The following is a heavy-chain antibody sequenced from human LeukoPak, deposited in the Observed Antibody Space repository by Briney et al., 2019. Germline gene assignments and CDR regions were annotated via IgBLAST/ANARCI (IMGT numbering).Heavy chain of an antibody. CDR1: GGSISSSSYY. V-gene: IGHV4-39*07. J-gene: IGHJ6*03. Sequence: PSETLSLTCTVSGGSISSSSYYWGWIRQPPEKGLEWIGTIYYSGSTYYNPSLKSRVTMSVDTSKNQFSLKLSSVTAADTAVYYCARDVRWLVVGYYYYYMDVWGKGTTVTISS. CDR3: ARDVRWLVVGYYYYYMDV. D-gene: IGHD6-19*01. CDR2: IYYSGST.